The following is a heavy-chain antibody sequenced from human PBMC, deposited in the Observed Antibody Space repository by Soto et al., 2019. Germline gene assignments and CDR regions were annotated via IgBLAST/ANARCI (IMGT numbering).Heavy chain of an antibody. CDR2: ISGSGGST. Sequence: GGSLRLSCAASGFTFSSYAMSWVRQAPGKGLEWVSAISGSGGSTYYADSVKGRFTISRDNSKNTLYLQMNSLRAEDTAVYYCANLFKILITFGGVLDYWGQGTLVTVSS. D-gene: IGHD3-16*01. J-gene: IGHJ4*02. V-gene: IGHV3-23*01. CDR3: ANLFKILITFGGVLDY. CDR1: GFTFSSYA.